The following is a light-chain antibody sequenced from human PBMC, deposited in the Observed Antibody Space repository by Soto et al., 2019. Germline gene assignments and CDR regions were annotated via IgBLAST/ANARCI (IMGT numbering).Light chain of an antibody. Sequence: DIQMTQSPSSLSAAVGDRVTFTCQASQDIYKYLNWYQQKPGKAPKLLIYDASNLERGVPSRFSGSGSGTDFSLTVDSMQTEANANYSCQQYDHTPYTFGQGTKVDIK. CDR1: QDIYKY. J-gene: IGKJ2*01. V-gene: IGKV1-33*01. CDR3: QQYDHTPYT. CDR2: DAS.